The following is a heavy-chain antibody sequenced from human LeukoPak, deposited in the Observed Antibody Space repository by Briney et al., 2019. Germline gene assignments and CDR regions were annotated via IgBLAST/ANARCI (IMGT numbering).Heavy chain of an antibody. D-gene: IGHD3-16*02. CDR3: TTTHVWVNYRFDY. V-gene: IGHV3-15*01. CDR2: IKSKTDGGTA. J-gene: IGHJ4*02. CDR1: GFSFSNAW. Sequence: GGSLRLSCAPSGFSFSNAWMSALRQAPGKGLEWVGRIKSKTDGGTADYAAPVKGRFTISRDDSKDTLYLQMNSLKTEDTAVYYCTTTHVWVNYRFDYWGQGTLVTVSS.